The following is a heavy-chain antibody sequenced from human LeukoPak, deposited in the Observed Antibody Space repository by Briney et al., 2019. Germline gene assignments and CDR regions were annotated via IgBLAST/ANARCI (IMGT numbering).Heavy chain of an antibody. CDR2: IIPIFGTA. D-gene: IGHD5-12*01. V-gene: IGHV1-69*13. J-gene: IGHJ4*02. CDR3: ARPMGLGVATMGGFDY. CDR1: GGTFSSYA. Sequence: SVKVSCKASGGTFSSYAISWVRQAPGQGLEWMGGIIPIFGTANYAQKFQGRVTITADESTSTAYMELSSLRSEDTAVYYCARPMGLGVATMGGFDYWGQGTLVTVSS.